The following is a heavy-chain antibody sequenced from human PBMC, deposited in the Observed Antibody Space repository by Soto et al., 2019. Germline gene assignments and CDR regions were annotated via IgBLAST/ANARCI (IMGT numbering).Heavy chain of an antibody. CDR1: GFTFSSYD. CDR2: ISGSGGST. V-gene: IGHV3-23*01. CDR3: AKDKLGTTWFDP. Sequence: PGGSLRLSCAASGFTFSSYDMSWVRQAPGKGLEWVSAISGSGGSTYYADSVKGRFTISRDNSKNTLYLQMNSLRAEDTAVYYCAKDKLGTTWFDPWGQGTLVTSPQ. J-gene: IGHJ5*02. D-gene: IGHD1-7*01.